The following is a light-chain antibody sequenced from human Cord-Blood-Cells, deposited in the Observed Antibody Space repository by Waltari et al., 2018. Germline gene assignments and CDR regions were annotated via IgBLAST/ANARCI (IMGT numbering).Light chain of an antibody. CDR2: RNN. V-gene: IGLV1-47*01. Sequence: QPVLTQPPSASGTPGQRVTLSCSGSTSNIGSNYVSWYQQLPGTAPKLLSYRNNQRPSGVPDRFSGSKSGTSASLAISGLRSEDEADYYCAAWDDSLSGWVFGGGTKLTVL. J-gene: IGLJ3*02. CDR1: TSNIGSNY. CDR3: AAWDDSLSGWV.